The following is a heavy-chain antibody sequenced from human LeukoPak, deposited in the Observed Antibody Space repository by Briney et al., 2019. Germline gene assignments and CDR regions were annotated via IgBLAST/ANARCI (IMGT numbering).Heavy chain of an antibody. J-gene: IGHJ6*02. V-gene: IGHV3-7*03. CDR2: IKLDGSEK. Sequence: HGGSLRLSCVASGFTFGKYWMSWVRQAPGKGLEWVANIKLDGSEKNYVDSVKGRFTISRDNTKNSLYLQMNILRVEDTAVFYCARDKTAPYDYWSGYYNSYGMDVWGQGTTVTVSS. CDR3: ARDKTAPYDYWSGYYNSYGMDV. D-gene: IGHD3-3*01. CDR1: GFTFGKYW.